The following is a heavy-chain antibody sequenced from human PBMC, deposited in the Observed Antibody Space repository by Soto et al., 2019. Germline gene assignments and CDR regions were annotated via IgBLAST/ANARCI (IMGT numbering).Heavy chain of an antibody. D-gene: IGHD4-17*01. CDR2: IYYSGST. CDR3: ARRYGANFDY. J-gene: IGHJ4*02. V-gene: IGHV4-31*03. Sequence: SETLSLTCTVSGGSISSGGYYWSWIRQHPGKGLEWIGYIYYSGSTYYNPSLKSRVTISVDTSKNQFSLKLSSVTAADTAVYYCARRYGANFDYWGQGTLVTSPQ. CDR1: GGSISSGGYY.